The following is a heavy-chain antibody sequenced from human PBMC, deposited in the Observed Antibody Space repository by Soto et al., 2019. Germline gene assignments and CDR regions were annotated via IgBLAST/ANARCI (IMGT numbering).Heavy chain of an antibody. CDR1: GFTFSSYS. CDR3: ARGGYNWNYVRESYYYYGMDV. D-gene: IGHD1-7*01. V-gene: IGHV3-21*01. Sequence: NPGGSLRLSCAASGFTFSSYSMNWVRQAPGKGLEWVSSISSSSSYIYYADSVKGRFTISRDNAKNSLYLQMNSLRAEDTAVYYCARGGYNWNYVRESYYYYGMDVWGQGTTVTVSS. J-gene: IGHJ6*02. CDR2: ISSSSSYI.